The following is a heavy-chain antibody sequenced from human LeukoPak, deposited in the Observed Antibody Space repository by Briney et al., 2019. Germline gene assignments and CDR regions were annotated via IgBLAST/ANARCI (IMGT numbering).Heavy chain of an antibody. Sequence: GGSLRLSCAASGFTFSSYGMHWVRQAPGKGLEWVAVISYDGSNKYYADSVKGRFTISRDNSKNTLYLQMNGLRAEDTAVYYCVDDSSGYYYYGMDVWGQGTTVTVSS. CDR3: VDDSSGYYYYGMDV. V-gene: IGHV3-30*18. CDR1: GFTFSSYG. D-gene: IGHD3-22*01. CDR2: ISYDGSNK. J-gene: IGHJ6*02.